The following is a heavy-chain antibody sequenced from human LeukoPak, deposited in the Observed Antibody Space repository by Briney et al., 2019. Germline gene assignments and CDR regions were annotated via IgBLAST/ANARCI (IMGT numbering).Heavy chain of an antibody. CDR3: ARERGATGYLDAFDI. V-gene: IGHV3-30*03. CDR1: GFTFSSYG. D-gene: IGHD3-9*01. J-gene: IGHJ3*02. Sequence: GGSLRLSCAASGFTFSSYGMHWVRQAPGKGLEWVAVISYDGSNKYYADSVKGRFTISRDNSKNTLYLQMNSLRAEDTAVYYCARERGATGYLDAFDIWGQGTMVTVSS. CDR2: ISYDGSNK.